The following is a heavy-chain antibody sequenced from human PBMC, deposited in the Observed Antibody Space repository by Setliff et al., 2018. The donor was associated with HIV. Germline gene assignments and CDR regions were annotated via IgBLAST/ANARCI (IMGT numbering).Heavy chain of an antibody. D-gene: IGHD6-6*01. V-gene: IGHV3-30*04. CDR3: ARYSSSSDADY. Sequence: PGGSLRLSCAASGFIFSNYAMQWVRQAPGKGLEWVAAITSDGSNEYYADSVKGRFTISRDSSKNTLYVQMNSLRAEDTAVYYCARYSSSSDADYWGQGTLVTVSS. CDR2: ITSDGSNE. J-gene: IGHJ4*02. CDR1: GFIFSNYA.